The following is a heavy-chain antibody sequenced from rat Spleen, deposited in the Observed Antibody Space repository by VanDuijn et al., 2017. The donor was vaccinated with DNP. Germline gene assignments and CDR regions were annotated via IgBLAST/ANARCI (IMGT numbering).Heavy chain of an antibody. CDR3: ATALGDY. V-gene: IGHV5-25*01. CDR2: ISNTGDST. CDR1: GFTFSNYY. J-gene: IGHJ2*01. Sequence: EVQLVESDGGLVQPGRSLKLSCVASGFTFSNYYMAWVRQAPGKGLEWVASISNTGDSTYYSDSVKGRFTISRDNAKSTLYLQMDSLRSEDTATYYCATALGDYWGQGVMVTVSS.